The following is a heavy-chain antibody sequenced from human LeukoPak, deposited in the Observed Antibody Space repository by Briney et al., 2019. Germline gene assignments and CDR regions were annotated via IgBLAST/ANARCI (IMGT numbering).Heavy chain of an antibody. Sequence: PSETLSLTCTVSGYSISSGYYWGWIRQPPGKGLEWIGSIYHSGSTNYNPSLKSRVTISVDTSKNQFSLKLSSVTAADTAVYYCARGRPYQLNYYYYYYMDVWGKGTTVTVSS. CDR2: IYHSGST. CDR3: ARGRPYQLNYYYYYYMDV. V-gene: IGHV4-38-2*02. D-gene: IGHD2-2*01. J-gene: IGHJ6*03. CDR1: GYSISSGYY.